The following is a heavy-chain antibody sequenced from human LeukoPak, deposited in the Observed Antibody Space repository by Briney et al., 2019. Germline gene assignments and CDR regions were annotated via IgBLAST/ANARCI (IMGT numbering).Heavy chain of an antibody. CDR3: ARHVSSAGPFHY. CDR2: IDPSDSYT. Sequence: GESLRLYRKGSGYRLTSYWISWVRQMPGKALEWMGRIDPSDSYTNYSPSFQGHVTISADKSLSTAYLQWSSLEASDTAMYYCARHVSSAGPFHYWGQGTLVTVSS. D-gene: IGHD6-13*01. J-gene: IGHJ4*02. CDR1: GYRLTSYW. V-gene: IGHV5-10-1*01.